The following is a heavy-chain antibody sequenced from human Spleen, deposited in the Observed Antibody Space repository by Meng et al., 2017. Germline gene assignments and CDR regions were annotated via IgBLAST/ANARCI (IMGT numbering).Heavy chain of an antibody. J-gene: IGHJ4*02. CDR2: INWNGDGT. Sequence: GESLKISCAASGFRFSDYYMTWIRQAPGKGLEWVSGINWNGDGTAYVDSVKGRFTISRDNAKNSLYLEMNSLRAEDTALYYCARGPGVGGLDHWGQGMLVTVSS. V-gene: IGHV3-20*04. CDR3: ARGPGVGGLDH. D-gene: IGHD3-3*01. CDR1: GFRFSDYY.